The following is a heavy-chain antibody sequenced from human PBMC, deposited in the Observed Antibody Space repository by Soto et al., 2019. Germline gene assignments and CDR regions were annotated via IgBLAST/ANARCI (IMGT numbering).Heavy chain of an antibody. Sequence: PSETLSLTCTVSGGSISSYYWSWIRQPPGKGLEWIGYIYYSGSTNYNPSLKSRVTISVDTSKNQFSLKLSSVTAADTAVYYCAGTRNVLRFLEWLFWFDPWGQGTLVTVSS. V-gene: IGHV4-59*01. CDR1: GGSISSYY. D-gene: IGHD3-3*01. CDR2: IYYSGST. CDR3: AGTRNVLRFLEWLFWFDP. J-gene: IGHJ5*02.